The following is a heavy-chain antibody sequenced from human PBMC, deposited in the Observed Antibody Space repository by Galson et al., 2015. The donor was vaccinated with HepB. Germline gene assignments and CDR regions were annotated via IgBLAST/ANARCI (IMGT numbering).Heavy chain of an antibody. V-gene: IGHV3-48*02. J-gene: IGHJ4*02. Sequence: SLRLSCAASGFTFSSYSMNWVRQAPGKGLEWVSYISSSGSTIYYADSVKGRLTISRDNVKNSLYLQINSLRDEDTAVFYCARGDSSGWYDYWGQGILVTVSS. CDR2: ISSSGSTI. D-gene: IGHD6-19*01. CDR3: ARGDSSGWYDY. CDR1: GFTFSSYS.